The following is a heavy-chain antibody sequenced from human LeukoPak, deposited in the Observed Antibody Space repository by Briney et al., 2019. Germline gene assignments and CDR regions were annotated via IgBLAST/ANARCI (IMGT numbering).Heavy chain of an antibody. V-gene: IGHV3-53*01. Sequence: GGSLRLSCAASGFTFSSYSMNWVRQAPGKGLEWVSVIYKDGTTYYADSVKGRFTISRDNSKNAVYLQMNTLRAEDTAVYYCARDLSSGYVNYWGQGTLVTVSS. D-gene: IGHD3-22*01. J-gene: IGHJ4*02. CDR3: ARDLSSGYVNY. CDR1: GFTFSSYS. CDR2: IYKDGTT.